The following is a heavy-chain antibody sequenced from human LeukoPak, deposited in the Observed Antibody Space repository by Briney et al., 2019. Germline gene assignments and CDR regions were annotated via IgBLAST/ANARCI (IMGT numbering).Heavy chain of an antibody. D-gene: IGHD5-12*01. CDR1: GFTFSSYW. CDR3: ARRDSDGYNHPDY. Sequence: PGRSLRLSCAASGFTFSSYWMSWVRQAPGKGLEWVANIKQDGSEKYYVDSVKGRFTISRDNAKNSLYLQMNSLRAEDTAVYYCARRDSDGYNHPDYWGQGTLVTVSS. V-gene: IGHV3-7*01. CDR2: IKQDGSEK. J-gene: IGHJ4*02.